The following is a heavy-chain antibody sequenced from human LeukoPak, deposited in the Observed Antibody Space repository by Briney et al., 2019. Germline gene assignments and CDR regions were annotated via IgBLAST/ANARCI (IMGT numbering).Heavy chain of an antibody. CDR2: IYHSGST. CDR1: GGSISSYH. Sequence: PSETLSLTCTVSGGSISSYHWIWIRQPPGKGLEWIGYIYHSGSTYYNPSLKSRVTISVDRSKNQFSLKLSSVTAADTAVYYCARDLGMRGYFDYWGQGTLVTVSS. CDR3: ARDLGMRGYFDY. V-gene: IGHV4-59*12. J-gene: IGHJ4*02. D-gene: IGHD7-27*01.